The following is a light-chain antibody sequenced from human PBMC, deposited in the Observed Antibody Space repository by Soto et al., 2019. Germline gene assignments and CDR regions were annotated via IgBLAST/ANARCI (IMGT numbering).Light chain of an antibody. CDR1: QSVSSN. J-gene: IGKJ5*01. CDR3: KQYGSSST. CDR2: GAS. Sequence: TQSPATLPVSPGERATLSCRASQSVSSNLAWYQQKPGQAPRLLIYGASSRPTGIPDRFSGSGSGTDFTLTISRLEPEDFAVYYCKQYGSSSTFGQGTRLEIK. V-gene: IGKV3-20*01.